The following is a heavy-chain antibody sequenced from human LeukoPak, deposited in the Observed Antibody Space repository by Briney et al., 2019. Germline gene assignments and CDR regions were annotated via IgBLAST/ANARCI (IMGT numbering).Heavy chain of an antibody. Sequence: ASVKVSCKASGYTFTSYDINWVRQATGQGLEWMGWMNPNSGNTGYAQRFQGRLTMTSNTSISTAYMDLSSLRSEGTAVYYCARVAGTTDYYYYMDVWGKGTTVTVSS. CDR3: ARVAGTTDYYYYMDV. J-gene: IGHJ6*03. D-gene: IGHD1-7*01. CDR1: GYTFTSYD. CDR2: MNPNSGNT. V-gene: IGHV1-8*01.